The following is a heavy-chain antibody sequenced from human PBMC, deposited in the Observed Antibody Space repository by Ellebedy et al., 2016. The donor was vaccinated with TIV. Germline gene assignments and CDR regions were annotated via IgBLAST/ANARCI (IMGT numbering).Heavy chain of an antibody. CDR3: ARDIVTPKDSYFDY. D-gene: IGHD1-26*01. J-gene: IGHJ4*02. CDR2: IGYDGGNK. CDR1: GFTFSSSG. Sequence: GGSLRLSCAASGFTFSSSGMHWVRQAPGKGLEWVAVIGYDGGNKYYADSVKGRFTISRDNSKNTVYLQMNSLRAEDTAVYYCARDIVTPKDSYFDYWGQGTLVTVSS. V-gene: IGHV3-33*01.